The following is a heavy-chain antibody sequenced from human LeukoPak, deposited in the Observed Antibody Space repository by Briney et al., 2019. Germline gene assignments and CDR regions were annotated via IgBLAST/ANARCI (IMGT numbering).Heavy chain of an antibody. CDR2: ISGSGGST. Sequence: GGSLRLSCAASGFTFSSYGMSWVRQAPGKGLEWVSAISGSGGSTYYADSVKGRFTISRDNSKNTLYLQMNSLRAEDTAVYYCAKDGVLWFGEFARRNWFDPWGQGTLVTVSS. J-gene: IGHJ5*02. D-gene: IGHD3-10*01. CDR3: AKDGVLWFGEFARRNWFDP. V-gene: IGHV3-23*01. CDR1: GFTFSSYG.